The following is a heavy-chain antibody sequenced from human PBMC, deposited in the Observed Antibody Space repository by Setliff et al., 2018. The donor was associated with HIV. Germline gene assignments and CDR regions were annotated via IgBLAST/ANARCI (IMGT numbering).Heavy chain of an antibody. V-gene: IGHV4-38-2*01. CDR1: GYSISSGYY. J-gene: IGHJ4*02. Sequence: SETXSLTCAVSGYSISSGYYWGWIRQPQGRGLEWIGNIYHRGGTHYNPSLRSRVTISVDTSKNHFSLKLSSVTVADTAVFYCARVPFTTGFDYWGQGILVTVSS. CDR3: ARVPFTTGFDY. D-gene: IGHD3-3*01. CDR2: IYHRGGT.